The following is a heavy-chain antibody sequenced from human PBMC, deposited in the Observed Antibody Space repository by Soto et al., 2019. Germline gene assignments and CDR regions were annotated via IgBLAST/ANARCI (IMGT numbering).Heavy chain of an antibody. Sequence: SETLSLTCAVSGYSISSGYYWGWIRQPPGKGLEWIGSIYHSGSTYYNPSLKSRVTISVDTSKNQFSLKLSSVTAADTAVYYCASSIWDFWSGYYTGNCFDPWGQRTLVTVSS. CDR3: ASSIWDFWSGYYTGNCFDP. D-gene: IGHD3-3*01. J-gene: IGHJ5*02. CDR1: GYSISSGYY. CDR2: IYHSGST. V-gene: IGHV4-38-2*01.